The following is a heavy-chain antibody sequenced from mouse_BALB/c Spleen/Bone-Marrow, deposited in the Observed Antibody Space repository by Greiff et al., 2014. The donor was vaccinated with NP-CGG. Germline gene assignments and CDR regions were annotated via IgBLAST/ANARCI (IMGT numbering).Heavy chain of an antibody. J-gene: IGHJ2*01. CDR3: TRGRTWDFDY. CDR1: GYTFTSYY. V-gene: IGHV1S81*02. D-gene: IGHD4-1*01. Sequence: QVHVKQSGAELVKPGASVKLSCKASGYTFTSYYMYWVKQRPGQGLEWIGEINPSNGGTNFNEKFKSRATLTVDKSPSTAYMQLSSLTSEDSAVYYCTRGRTWDFDYWGQGTTLTVSS. CDR2: INPSNGGT.